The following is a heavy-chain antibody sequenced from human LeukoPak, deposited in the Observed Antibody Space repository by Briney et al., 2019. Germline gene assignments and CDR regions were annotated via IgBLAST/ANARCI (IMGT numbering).Heavy chain of an antibody. Sequence: PSETLSLTCTVSGSISSYYWSWIRQPPGKGLEWIGYIYTSGGTNYNPSLKSRVPISVDTSKNQFSLDLSSVTAADTAVYYCARQKCTSTSCLTKNAFDIWGQGTMVTVSS. V-gene: IGHV4-4*09. J-gene: IGHJ3*02. CDR1: GSISSYY. D-gene: IGHD2-2*01. CDR3: ARQKCTSTSCLTKNAFDI. CDR2: IYTSGGT.